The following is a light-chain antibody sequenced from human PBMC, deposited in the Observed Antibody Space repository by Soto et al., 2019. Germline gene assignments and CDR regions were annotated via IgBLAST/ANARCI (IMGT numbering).Light chain of an antibody. CDR1: NSDIGGFNF. J-gene: IGLJ2*01. CDR2: EVS. Sequence: QSALTQPASVSGSPGQSITISCTGTNSDIGGFNFVSWYQQHPGKAPKLMIYEVSNRPSGVSNRFSGSKSANTASLTISGLQAEDEAEYYCSSYTSTNTLVVFGGGTKVTVL. V-gene: IGLV2-14*01. CDR3: SSYTSTNTLVV.